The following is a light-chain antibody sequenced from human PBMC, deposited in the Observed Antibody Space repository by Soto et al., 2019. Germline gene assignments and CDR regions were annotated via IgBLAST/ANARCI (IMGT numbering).Light chain of an antibody. CDR1: SRDVGGYNY. V-gene: IGLV2-14*01. CDR3: SSYISSSTVV. CDR2: EVS. Sequence: QSALTQPASVSGSPGQSITISCTGTSRDVGGYNYVSWHQQHPGKAPKVIITEVSNRPSGVSNRFSGSKSGNTASLTISGLQAEDEADYYCSSYISSSTVVFGGGTKLTVL. J-gene: IGLJ2*01.